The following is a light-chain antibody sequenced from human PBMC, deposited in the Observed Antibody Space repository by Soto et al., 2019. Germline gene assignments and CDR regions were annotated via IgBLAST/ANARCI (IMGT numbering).Light chain of an antibody. CDR1: QSISTW. J-gene: IGKJ2*01. CDR2: DAS. CDR3: QQYNTYPYT. Sequence: DIQMTQSPSTVSASVGDSVTITCRASQSISTWLAWYQQKPGKAPNLLIYDASTLESGGPPGFSGSGSGTEFTLTISSLQPDDSATYFCQQYNTYPYTVGQGTKVDIK. V-gene: IGKV1-5*01.